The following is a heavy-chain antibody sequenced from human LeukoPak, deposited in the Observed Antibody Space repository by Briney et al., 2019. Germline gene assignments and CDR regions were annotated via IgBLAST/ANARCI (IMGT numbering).Heavy chain of an antibody. CDR3: ARDIAAAGADY. V-gene: IGHV1-18*01. J-gene: IGHJ4*02. CDR2: ISTYNGNT. D-gene: IGHD6-13*01. CDR1: RYTFTSYV. Sequence: SVKVSRKASRYTFTSYVISWLRPAPGQGLDWMGWISTYNGNTNYAQKLQGRVTMTTDTSTSTAYMELRSLRSDDTAVYYCARDIAAAGADYWGQGTLVTVSS.